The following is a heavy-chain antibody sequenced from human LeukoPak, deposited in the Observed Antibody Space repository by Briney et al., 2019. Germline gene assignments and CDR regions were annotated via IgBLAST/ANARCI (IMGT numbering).Heavy chain of an antibody. Sequence: GGSLRLSCAASGFTFDDYAMHWVRQAPGKGLEWVSGISWNSGSIGYADSVKGRFTISRDNAKNSLYLQMNSLRAEDTALYYCAKGADLDTAMVPFDYWGQGTLVTVSS. J-gene: IGHJ4*02. V-gene: IGHV3-9*01. CDR2: ISWNSGSI. CDR1: GFTFDDYA. D-gene: IGHD5-18*01. CDR3: AKGADLDTAMVPFDY.